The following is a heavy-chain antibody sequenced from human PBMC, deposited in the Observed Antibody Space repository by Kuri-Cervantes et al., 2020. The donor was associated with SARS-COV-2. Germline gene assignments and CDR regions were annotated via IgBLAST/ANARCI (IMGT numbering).Heavy chain of an antibody. CDR3: ARPRKPVYYYHGMDI. J-gene: IGHJ6*02. V-gene: IGHV3-30*03. CDR2: ISDDEVSK. Sequence: GESLKISCVASGFTFSNYGMHWVRQAPGKGLEWVAVISDDEVSKHYADSVYGRFTISRDKSKNTLYLQMTSLRPGDTAIYYCARPRKPVYYYHGMDIWGQGTMVTVSS. CDR1: GFTFSNYG. D-gene: IGHD1-14*01.